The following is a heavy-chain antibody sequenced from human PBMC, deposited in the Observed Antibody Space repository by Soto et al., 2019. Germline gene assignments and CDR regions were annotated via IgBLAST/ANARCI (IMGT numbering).Heavy chain of an antibody. CDR1: GYAFATYG. V-gene: IGHV1-18*01. CDR2: ISAHNGNT. Sequence: QVHLVQSGAEVKKPGASVKVSCKGSGYAFATYGITWVRQAPGQGLEWMGWISAHNGNTSYAQKSQGRVTVTRDTSTSTAYMELRSLRSDDTAVDYCARGRYGDYWGQGALVTVSS. CDR3: ARGRYGDY. J-gene: IGHJ4*02. D-gene: IGHD1-1*01.